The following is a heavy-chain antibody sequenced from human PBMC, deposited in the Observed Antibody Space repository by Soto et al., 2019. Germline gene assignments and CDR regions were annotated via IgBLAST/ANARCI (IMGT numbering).Heavy chain of an antibody. D-gene: IGHD6-6*01. Sequence: EEQLVESGGGLVQPGGSLRLSCAASGFTFSDYEINWVRQAPGKGLEWVSYISSSGNTMYYADSVKGRFTISRDNSKKSLYLEINSLRADDTAVYYCAREGGTSSRNYLYYYGMDVWGRGTTVTVS. V-gene: IGHV3-48*03. CDR2: ISSSGNTM. CDR3: AREGGTSSRNYLYYYGMDV. CDR1: GFTFSDYE. J-gene: IGHJ6*02.